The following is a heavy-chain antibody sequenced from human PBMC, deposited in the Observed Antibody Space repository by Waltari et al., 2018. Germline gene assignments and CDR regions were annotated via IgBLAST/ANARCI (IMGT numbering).Heavy chain of an antibody. Sequence: EVQLLESGGALIEPGGSLRLSCVGSGFSFSYYAMTWIRQAPGKGLECGAGISAAGEYTYYADSVKGRFTIARDNSKNTLYLEVAGLRAEDTAVYYCAKGSGYSYGYPEYWGQGTLVAVSS. CDR3: AKGSGYSYGYPEY. CDR1: GFSFSYYA. V-gene: IGHV3-23*01. J-gene: IGHJ4*02. D-gene: IGHD5-18*01. CDR2: ISAAGEYT.